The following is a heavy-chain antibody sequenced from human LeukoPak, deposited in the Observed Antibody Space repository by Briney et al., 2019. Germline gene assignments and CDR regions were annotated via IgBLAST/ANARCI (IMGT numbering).Heavy chain of an antibody. CDR2: FSVSDKTT. J-gene: IGHJ4*02. V-gene: IGHV3-23*01. Sequence: GGSLRLPCAASGFTFSSYSMSWVRQAPGKGLEWVSGFSVSDKTTYYADSVKGRFIISRDNSENTLYLQIKSLRAEDTAVYYCAKDPSMYDGDYIIRWGQGTLVIVSS. CDR1: GFTFSSYS. CDR3: AKDPSMYDGDYIIR. D-gene: IGHD4-17*01.